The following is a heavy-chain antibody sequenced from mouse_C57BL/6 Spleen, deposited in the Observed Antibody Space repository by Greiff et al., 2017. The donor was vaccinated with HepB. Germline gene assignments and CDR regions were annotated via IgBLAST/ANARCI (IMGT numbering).Heavy chain of an antibody. Sequence: EVKLVESGGGLVQPGGSLSLSCAASGFTFTDYYMSWVRQPPGKALEWLGFIRNKANGYTTEYSASVKGRFTISRDNSQSILYLQMNALRAEDSATYYCARYMGYGSSSYYFDYWGQGTTLTVSS. D-gene: IGHD1-1*01. V-gene: IGHV7-3*01. J-gene: IGHJ2*01. CDR1: GFTFTDYY. CDR3: ARYMGYGSSSYYFDY. CDR2: IRNKANGYTT.